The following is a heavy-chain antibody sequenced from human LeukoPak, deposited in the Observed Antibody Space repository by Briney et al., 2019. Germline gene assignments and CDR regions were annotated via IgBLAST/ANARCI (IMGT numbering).Heavy chain of an antibody. J-gene: IGHJ1*01. Sequence: SVKVSCKASGGTYRYNINWVRQAPGQGLEWMGGIIPPLRTANCAQQFQGRVTITTDDSTNTAYMELTGLTSEDAAVYYCATYGGHLAEYLQHWGQGTLVAVSS. CDR2: IIPPLRTA. D-gene: IGHD4-23*01. CDR1: GGTYRYN. CDR3: ATYGGHLAEYLQH. V-gene: IGHV1-69*16.